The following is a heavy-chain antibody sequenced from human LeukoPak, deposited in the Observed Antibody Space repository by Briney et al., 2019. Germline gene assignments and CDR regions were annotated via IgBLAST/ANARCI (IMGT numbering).Heavy chain of an antibody. V-gene: IGHV4-34*01. D-gene: IGHD3-16*01. Sequence: PSETPSLTCGVSGESFNGYYWTWIRQSPGQGLEWIGEINDIGHTNYNSALKSRVTILLDTSKKQFSLRLSSVTAADTAVYYCARGEGNDYVWGSFYYYLDVWGKGTTVTVSS. CDR2: INDIGHT. CDR3: ARGEGNDYVWGSFYYYLDV. CDR1: GESFNGYY. J-gene: IGHJ6*03.